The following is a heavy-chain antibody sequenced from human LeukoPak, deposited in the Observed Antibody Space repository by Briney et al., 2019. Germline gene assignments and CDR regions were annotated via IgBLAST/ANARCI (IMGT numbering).Heavy chain of an antibody. CDR3: ARRNYDYGDLYYFDY. CDR2: MSYDGSDK. CDR1: GFTFSTYG. V-gene: IGHV3-30*03. J-gene: IGHJ4*02. D-gene: IGHD3-16*01. Sequence: PGGSLRLSCATSGFTFSTYGFHWVRQAPGKGLEWVADMSYDGSDKDYADSVKGRFTISRDNSKNTLYLQMNSLRAEDTAVYYCARRNYDYGDLYYFDYWGQGTLVTVSS.